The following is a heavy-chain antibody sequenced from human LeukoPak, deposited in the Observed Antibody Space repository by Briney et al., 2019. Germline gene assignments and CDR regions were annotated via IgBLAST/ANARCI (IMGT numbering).Heavy chain of an antibody. CDR2: IYYSGST. J-gene: IGHJ4*02. Sequence: SETLSLTCTVSGGSISSSSYYWGWIRQPPGKGLEWIGYIYYSGSTNYNPSLKSRVTISVDTSKNQFSLKLSSVTAADTAVYYCARGHYNSSGYYLYYFDYWGQGTLVTVSS. V-gene: IGHV4-61*05. CDR1: GGSISSSSYY. D-gene: IGHD3-22*01. CDR3: ARGHYNSSGYYLYYFDY.